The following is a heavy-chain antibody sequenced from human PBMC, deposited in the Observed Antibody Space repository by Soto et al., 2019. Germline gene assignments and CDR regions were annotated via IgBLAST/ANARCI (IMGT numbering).Heavy chain of an antibody. V-gene: IGHV1-69*02. J-gene: IGHJ4*02. CDR3: ARGPLVVLNYFES. Sequence: QVQLVQSGTEVKKPGSSVKVSCTASGVTFRNYPINWVRQAPGQGLEWMGSIFPLTDIPDYAQNFQARLTISADKSTSTAYMELSSLTSDDTAMYFCARGPLVVLNYFESWGQGTLVTVSS. CDR2: IFPLTDIP. CDR1: GVTFRNYP.